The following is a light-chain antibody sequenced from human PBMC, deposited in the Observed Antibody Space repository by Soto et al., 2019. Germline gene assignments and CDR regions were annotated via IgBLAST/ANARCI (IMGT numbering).Light chain of an antibody. CDR3: QHYNSYSEA. CDR2: SAS. Sequence: IQVTQSPSAMSAAVGDRVTITCRTSQDISNRLGWFQQRPGKAPKRLISSASTLETGVPSRFSGTGSGTEFTLTITSLQPEDFATYYCQHYNSYSEAVGQGTKVDIK. V-gene: IGKV1-17*03. J-gene: IGKJ1*01. CDR1: QDISNR.